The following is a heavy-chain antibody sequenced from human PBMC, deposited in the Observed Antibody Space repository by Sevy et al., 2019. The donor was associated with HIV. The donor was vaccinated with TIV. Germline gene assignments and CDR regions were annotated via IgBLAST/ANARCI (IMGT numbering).Heavy chain of an antibody. CDR3: ASRPGTIAAADYLFDY. Sequence: GGSLRLSCAASGFTFSRNWMTWVRQAPGKGLEWVANIKEDGSEKYYVDSVKGRLSISRDNAKNSLYLQMDSLRADDTAMYFCASRPGTIAAADYLFDYWGQGTLVTVSS. J-gene: IGHJ4*02. CDR2: IKEDGSEK. CDR1: GFTFSRNW. D-gene: IGHD6-13*01. V-gene: IGHV3-7*01.